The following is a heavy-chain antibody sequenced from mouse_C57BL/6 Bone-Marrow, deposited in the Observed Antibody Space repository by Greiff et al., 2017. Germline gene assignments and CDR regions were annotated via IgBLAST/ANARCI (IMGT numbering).Heavy chain of an antibody. V-gene: IGHV1-82*01. CDR2: IYPGDGDT. J-gene: IGHJ3*01. Sequence: QVQLQQSGPELVKPGASVKISCKASGYAFSSSWMNWVKQRPGKGLEWIGRIYPGDGDTNYNGKFKGKATLTADKSSSTASMQLSSLTSEDSAVYFCARLRTSDETYWGQGTLVTVSA. CDR1: GYAFSSSW. CDR3: ARLRTSDETY.